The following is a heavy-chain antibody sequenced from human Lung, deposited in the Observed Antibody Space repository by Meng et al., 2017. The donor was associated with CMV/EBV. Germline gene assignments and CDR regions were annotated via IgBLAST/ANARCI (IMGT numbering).Heavy chain of an antibody. D-gene: IGHD3-3*01. CDR2: ISSSGSTI. CDR3: ARGDFWSGYYPTGGMDV. J-gene: IGHJ6*02. CDR1: FTFSDYY. Sequence: FTFSDYYMSWIRQAPGKGLEWVSYISSSGSTIYYADSVKGRFTISRDNAKNSLYLQMNSLRAEDTAVYYCARGDFWSGYYPTGGMDVWGQGTTVTVSS. V-gene: IGHV3-11*01.